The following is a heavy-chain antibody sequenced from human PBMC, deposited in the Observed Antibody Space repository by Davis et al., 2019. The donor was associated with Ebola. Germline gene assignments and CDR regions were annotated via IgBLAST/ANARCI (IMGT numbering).Heavy chain of an antibody. V-gene: IGHV3-73*01. CDR3: TSANSSSGVDY. J-gene: IGHJ4*02. CDR1: GFTFSGSA. Sequence: GESLKISCAASGFTFSGSAMHWVRQASGKGLEWVGRITSKANSYATAYAASVKGRFTISRDDSKNTAYLQMNSLKTEDTAVYYCTSANSSSGVDYWGQGTLVTVSS. CDR2: ITSKANSYAT. D-gene: IGHD6-6*01.